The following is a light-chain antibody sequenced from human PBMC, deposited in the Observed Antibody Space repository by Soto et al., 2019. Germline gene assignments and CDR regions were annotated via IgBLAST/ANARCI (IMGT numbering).Light chain of an antibody. CDR3: QKYNSAPRT. CDR1: QGISNY. Sequence: DIQMTQSPSSLSASVGDRGSITCRASQGISNYLAWYQQKPGKVPKLLIYGASTLQSGVPLRFSGSGSGTDFTLTISSLQPEDVATYYCQKYNSAPRTFGQGTKVEIK. J-gene: IGKJ1*01. V-gene: IGKV1-27*01. CDR2: GAS.